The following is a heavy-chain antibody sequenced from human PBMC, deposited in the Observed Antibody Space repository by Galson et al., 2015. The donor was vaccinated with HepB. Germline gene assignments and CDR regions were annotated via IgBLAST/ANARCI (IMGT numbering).Heavy chain of an antibody. V-gene: IGHV3-30*18. CDR2: ISYDGSNK. D-gene: IGHD5-18*01. Sequence: SLRLSCAASGFTFSSYGMHWVRQAPGKGLEWVAVISYDGSNKYYADSVKGRFTISRDNSKNTLYLQMNSLRAEDTAVYYCAKDPADVDTAMFTLGYYYYGMDVWGQGTTVTVSS. J-gene: IGHJ6*02. CDR3: AKDPADVDTAMFTLGYYYYGMDV. CDR1: GFTFSSYG.